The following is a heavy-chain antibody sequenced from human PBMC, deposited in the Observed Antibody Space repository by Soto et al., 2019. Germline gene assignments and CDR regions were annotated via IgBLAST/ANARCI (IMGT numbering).Heavy chain of an antibody. CDR3: AKETRNYIWGSYRSALFDP. J-gene: IGHJ5*02. CDR1: GFTFSSYG. Sequence: PGGSLRLSCAASGFTFSSYGMHWVRQAPGKGLEWVAVIWYDGSNKYYADSVKGRFTISRDNSKNTLYLQMNSLRAEDTAVYYCAKETRNYIWGSYRSALFDPWGQGTLVTVSS. D-gene: IGHD3-16*02. CDR2: IWYDGSNK. V-gene: IGHV3-33*06.